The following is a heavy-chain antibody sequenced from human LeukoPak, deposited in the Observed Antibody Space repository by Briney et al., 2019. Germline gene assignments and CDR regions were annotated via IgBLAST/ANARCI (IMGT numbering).Heavy chain of an antibody. J-gene: IGHJ4*02. CDR3: AKVGCSSTSCPNTFDY. V-gene: IGHV3-30*02. CDR2: IRYDGSNK. Sequence: GGSRRPSVAAPGLTFITLARHWVGRAPGKGWGGVAFIRYDGSNKYYADSVKGRFTISRDNSKNTLYLQMNSLRAEDTAVYYCAKVGCSSTSCPNTFDYWGQGTLVTVSS. D-gene: IGHD2-2*01. CDR1: GLTFITLA.